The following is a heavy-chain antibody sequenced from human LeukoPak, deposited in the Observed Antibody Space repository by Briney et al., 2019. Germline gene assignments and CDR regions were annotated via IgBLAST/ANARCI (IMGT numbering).Heavy chain of an antibody. V-gene: IGHV3-7*01. J-gene: IGHJ4*02. CDR2: IEDDGNKK. Sequence: GESLRLSCATSGFTFSNFWMNWVRQAPGKGLEWVANIEDDGNKKSYVDSVKGRFTISRDNVKNSIYLQMNSLRADDTAVYYGARGQGIALWGQGTLVTVSS. CDR3: ARGQGIAL. D-gene: IGHD6-13*01. CDR1: GFTFSNFW.